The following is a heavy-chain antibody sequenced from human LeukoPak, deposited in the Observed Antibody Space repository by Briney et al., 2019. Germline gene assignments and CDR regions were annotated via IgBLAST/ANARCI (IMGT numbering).Heavy chain of an antibody. Sequence: GASVKVSCKASSYSFTRYGISWVRQAPGQGLEWMGWISGYNGNTNYAQKFLGRVSMTADTSTSTAYMELRSLTSDDTAVYYCARSGRGTYYYFYLWGLGTLVTVSS. V-gene: IGHV1-18*01. CDR1: SYSFTRYG. J-gene: IGHJ4*02. D-gene: IGHD5-12*01. CDR2: ISGYNGNT. CDR3: ARSGRGTYYYFYL.